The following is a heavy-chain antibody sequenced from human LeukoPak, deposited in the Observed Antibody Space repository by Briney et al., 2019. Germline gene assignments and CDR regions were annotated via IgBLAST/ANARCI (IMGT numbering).Heavy chain of an antibody. CDR3: ARAYYDILTGYQNWYFDL. CDR2: IYYSGNT. D-gene: IGHD3-9*01. V-gene: IGHV4-59*01. J-gene: IGHJ2*01. Sequence: SETLSLTCTVSGASISTYYWIWIRQPPGKGLEWIGFIYYSGNTNYNPSLKSRVTISVDTSKNQFSLKLSSVTAADTAVYYCARAYYDILTGYQNWYFDLWGRGTLVTVSS. CDR1: GASISTYY.